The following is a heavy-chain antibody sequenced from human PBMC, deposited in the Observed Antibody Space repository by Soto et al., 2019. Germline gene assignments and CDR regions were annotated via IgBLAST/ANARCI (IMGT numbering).Heavy chain of an antibody. CDR1: GFTFSSYA. V-gene: IGHV3-30-3*01. D-gene: IGHD6-19*01. CDR3: ARDWSMAVAAYYYRGLDV. J-gene: IGHJ6*02. CDR2: ISYDGSNQ. Sequence: GGSLRLSCAASGFTFSSYAMHWIRQAPGKGLEWVAVISYDGSNQYYADSVKRRFTISRDNSKNPPYLQMNRLRAENTAVYYCARDWSMAVAAYYYRGLDVWGQGNTATV.